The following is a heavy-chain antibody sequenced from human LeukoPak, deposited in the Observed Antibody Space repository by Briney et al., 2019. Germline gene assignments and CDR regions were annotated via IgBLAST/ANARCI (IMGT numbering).Heavy chain of an antibody. CDR3: AKDSIPALVYSGSYTYYFDF. CDR2: ISVSGGRT. CDR1: GFTFSSYA. J-gene: IGHJ4*02. Sequence: GGSLRLSCAVSGFTFSSYAMSWVRQAPGKGLEWVSVISVSGGRTYYADSVKGRFTISRDNSKNTLYLQMNSLRAEDTAVYYCAKDSIPALVYSGSYTYYFDFWGQGTLVTVSS. D-gene: IGHD1-26*01. V-gene: IGHV3-23*01.